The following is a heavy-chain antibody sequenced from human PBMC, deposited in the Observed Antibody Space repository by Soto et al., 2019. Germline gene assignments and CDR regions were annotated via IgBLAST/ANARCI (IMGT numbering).Heavy chain of an antibody. D-gene: IGHD6-13*01. CDR3: TRDASRDSSARGWFDP. CDR1: VFTFRSFT. CDR2: ISINSAYI. J-gene: IGHJ5*02. Sequence: WGSLLLSCAASVFTFRSFTMTWVRHAPGKGLDLVSTISINSAYIYYTDALSGRFTISRDNAKNSLHLQMNSLRAEDTAVYYCTRDASRDSSARGWFDPWGPGTMVTVSS. V-gene: IGHV3-21*01.